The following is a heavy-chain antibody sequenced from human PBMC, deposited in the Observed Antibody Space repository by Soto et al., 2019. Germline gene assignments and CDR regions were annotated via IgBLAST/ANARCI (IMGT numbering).Heavy chain of an antibody. Sequence: GGSLRLSCAASGFTFSSYNMNWVRQAPGKGLEWVSYISSSSSTIYYADSVKGRFTISRDSAKNSLYLQMNSLRDEDTAVYYCARSRESDYGSGKRRQEIDYWGQGTLVTVSS. J-gene: IGHJ4*02. D-gene: IGHD3-10*01. CDR1: GFTFSSYN. CDR3: ARSRESDYGSGKRRQEIDY. V-gene: IGHV3-48*02. CDR2: ISSSSSTI.